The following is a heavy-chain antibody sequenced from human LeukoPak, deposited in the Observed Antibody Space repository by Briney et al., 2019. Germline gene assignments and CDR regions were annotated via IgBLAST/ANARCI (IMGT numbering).Heavy chain of an antibody. CDR2: INAGNGNT. D-gene: IGHD3-10*01. J-gene: IGHJ5*02. CDR3: ARDLVRGLLWFGESRPSWFDP. CDR1: GYTFTSHA. V-gene: IGHV1-3*01. Sequence: ASVKVSCKASGYTFTSHAMHWVRQAPGQRLEWMGWINAGNGNTKYSQKFQGRVTITRDTSASTAYMELSSLRSEDTAVYYCARDLVRGLLWFGESRPSWFDPWGQETLVTVSS.